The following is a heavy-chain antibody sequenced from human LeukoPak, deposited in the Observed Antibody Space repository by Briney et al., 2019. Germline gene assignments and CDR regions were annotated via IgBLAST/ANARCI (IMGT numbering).Heavy chain of an antibody. D-gene: IGHD2-15*01. CDR2: INPSGGST. J-gene: IGHJ4*02. Sequence: ASVKVSCKASGYTFTSYYMHRVRQAPGQGLEGMGIINPSGGSTSYAQKFQGRVTMTRDMSTSTVYMELSSLRSEDTAVYYCARASAVVVAASIPYFDYWGQGTLVTVSS. V-gene: IGHV1-46*01. CDR1: GYTFTSYY. CDR3: ARASAVVVAASIPYFDY.